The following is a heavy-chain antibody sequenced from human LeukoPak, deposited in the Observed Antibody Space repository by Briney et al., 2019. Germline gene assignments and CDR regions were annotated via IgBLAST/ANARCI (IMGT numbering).Heavy chain of an antibody. CDR3: AREQKGILTGYYYYYGMDV. Sequence: GRSLRLSCAASGFTFSSYAMHWVRQAPGKGLEWVAVISYDGSNKYYADSVKGRFTISRNNSKNTLYLQMNSLRAEDTAVYYCAREQKGILTGYYYYYGMDVWGQGTTVTVSS. J-gene: IGHJ6*02. V-gene: IGHV3-30*04. CDR1: GFTFSSYA. CDR2: ISYDGSNK. D-gene: IGHD3-9*01.